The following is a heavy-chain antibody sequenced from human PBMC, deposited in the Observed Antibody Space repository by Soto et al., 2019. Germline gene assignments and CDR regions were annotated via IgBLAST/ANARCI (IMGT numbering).Heavy chain of an antibody. Sequence: EVQLVESGGGLVKPGGSLRLSCAASGFTFSSYSMNWVRQAPGKGLEWVSSISSSSSYIYYADSVKGRFTISRDNAKNSLYLQMNSLRAEDTAVYYCARDISHGITGTTRGNWFDPWGQGTLVTVSS. CDR1: GFTFSSYS. V-gene: IGHV3-21*01. J-gene: IGHJ5*02. CDR3: ARDISHGITGTTRGNWFDP. D-gene: IGHD1-7*01. CDR2: ISSSSSYI.